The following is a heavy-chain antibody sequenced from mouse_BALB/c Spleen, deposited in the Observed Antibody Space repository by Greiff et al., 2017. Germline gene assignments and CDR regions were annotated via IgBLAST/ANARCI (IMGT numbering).Heavy chain of an antibody. Sequence: QVQLQQSGAELVRPGVSVKISCKGSGYTFTDYAMHWVKQSHAKSLEWIGVISTYYGDASYNQKFKGKATMTVDKSSSTAYMELARLTSEDSAIYYCAKGNSLYAMDYWGQGTSVTVSS. J-gene: IGHJ4*01. CDR1: GYTFTDYA. D-gene: IGHD2-1*01. CDR3: AKGNSLYAMDY. CDR2: ISTYYGDA. V-gene: IGHV1S137*01.